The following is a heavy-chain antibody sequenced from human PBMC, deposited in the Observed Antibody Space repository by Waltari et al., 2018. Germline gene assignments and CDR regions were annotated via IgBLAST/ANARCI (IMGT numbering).Heavy chain of an antibody. D-gene: IGHD6-13*01. Sequence: QVQLQESGPGLVKPSETLSLTCTVSGGSISRYYWSWIRQPPGKGLEWIGYIYYSGSTNYNPSLKSRVTISVDTSKNQFSLKLSSVTAADTAVYYCARALYSSRRQLDYWGQGTLVTVSS. CDR2: IYYSGST. J-gene: IGHJ4*02. V-gene: IGHV4-59*01. CDR1: GGSISRYY. CDR3: ARALYSSRRQLDY.